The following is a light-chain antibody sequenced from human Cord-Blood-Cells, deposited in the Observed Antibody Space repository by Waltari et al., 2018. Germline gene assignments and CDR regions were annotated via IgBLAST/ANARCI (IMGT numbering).Light chain of an antibody. J-gene: IGLJ2*01. CDR2: EVS. CDR3: SSYAGSRGMV. V-gene: IGLV2-8*01. CDR1: SSDVGGYNY. Sequence: QSALTQPPSASGSPGQSVTISSTGPSSDVGGYNYLSWYQQHPGKAPKLMIYEVSKRPSGVPDRFSGSKSGNTASLTVSGLQAEDEADYYCSSYAGSRGMVFGGGTKLTVL.